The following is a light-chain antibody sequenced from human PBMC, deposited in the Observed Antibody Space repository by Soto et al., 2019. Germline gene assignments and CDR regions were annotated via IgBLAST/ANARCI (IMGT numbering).Light chain of an antibody. V-gene: IGLV2-8*01. Sequence: QSVLTQPPSASGSPGQSVTISCTGTSSDVGGYNYVSWYQQHPGKAPKLMIYEVSQRPSGVPDRFSGSKSGNTASLTVSGLQADDEADYYCSSYAGNNNLISGGGTKLTVL. CDR3: SSYAGNNNLI. J-gene: IGLJ2*01. CDR1: SSDVGGYNY. CDR2: EVS.